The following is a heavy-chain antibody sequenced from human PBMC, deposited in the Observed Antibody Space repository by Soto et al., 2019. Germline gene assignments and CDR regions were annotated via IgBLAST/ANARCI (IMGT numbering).Heavy chain of an antibody. V-gene: IGHV4-34*01. CDR2: INHSGST. CDR1: GGSFSGYY. CDR3: ASFLARIAVAGTGGWFDP. Sequence: QEQLQQWGAGLLKPSETLSLTCAVYGGSFSGYYWSWIRQPPGKGLEWIGEINHSGSTNYNPSLKSRVTISVDTSKNQFSLKLSSVTAADTAVYYCASFLARIAVAGTGGWFDPWGQGTLVTVSS. D-gene: IGHD6-19*01. J-gene: IGHJ5*02.